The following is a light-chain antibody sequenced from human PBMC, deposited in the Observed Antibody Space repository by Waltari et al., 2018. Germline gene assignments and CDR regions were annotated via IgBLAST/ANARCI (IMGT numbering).Light chain of an antibody. CDR3: QSYDRSLSGSV. V-gene: IGLV1-40*01. CDR1: SSNIGAGYD. Sequence: QSVLTQPPSVSGAPGQRVIISCTGSSSNIGAGYDAHWYQHPPGRGPKRIIGGDNKRPSGVPDRFSGSESGTSASLAITGLQAEDEADYYCQSYDRSLSGSVFGGGTKLTVL. J-gene: IGLJ2*01. CDR2: GDN.